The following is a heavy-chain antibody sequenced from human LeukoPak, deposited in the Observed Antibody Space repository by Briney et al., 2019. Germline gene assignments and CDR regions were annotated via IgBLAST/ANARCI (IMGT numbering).Heavy chain of an antibody. CDR3: ARDPSYGDLYYYYGMDV. D-gene: IGHD4-17*01. J-gene: IGHJ6*02. CDR2: ISAYNGNT. Sequence: ASVKVSCKASGYTFTSYGISWVRQAPGQGLEWMGWISAYNGNTNYAQKLQGRVTMTTDTSTSTAYMELRSLRSDDTAVYYCARDPSYGDLYYYYGMDVWGQGTTVTVSS. V-gene: IGHV1-18*01. CDR1: GYTFTSYG.